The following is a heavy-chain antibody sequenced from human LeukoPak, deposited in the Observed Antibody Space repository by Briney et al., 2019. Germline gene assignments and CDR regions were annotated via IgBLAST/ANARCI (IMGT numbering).Heavy chain of an antibody. Sequence: GGSLRLSCAASGFTFSSYSMNWVRQAPGKGLEWVSSISSSSSYIYYADSVKGRFTISRDNSKNTLYLQMNSLRAEDTAVYYCAKDSSGGWYYDYWGQGTLVTVSS. CDR2: ISSSSSYI. CDR1: GFTFSSYS. D-gene: IGHD6-19*01. V-gene: IGHV3-21*04. CDR3: AKDSSGGWYYDY. J-gene: IGHJ4*02.